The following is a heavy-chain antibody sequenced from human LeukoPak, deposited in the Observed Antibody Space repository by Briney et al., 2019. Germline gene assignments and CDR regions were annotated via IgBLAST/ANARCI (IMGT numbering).Heavy chain of an antibody. D-gene: IGHD5-24*01. J-gene: IGHJ4*02. V-gene: IGHV4-39*01. CDR2: IYYSGST. CDR1: GGSISSSSYH. CDR3: ARLVLMADFDY. Sequence: PSETLSLTCTVSGGSISSSSYHWGWIRQPPGKGLEWIGSIYYSGSTYYNPSLKSRVTISVDTSKNQFSLKLSSVTAADTAVYYCARLVLMADFDYWGQGTLVTVSS.